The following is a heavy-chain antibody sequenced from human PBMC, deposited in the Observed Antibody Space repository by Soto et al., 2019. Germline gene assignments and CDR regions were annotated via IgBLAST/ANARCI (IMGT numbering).Heavy chain of an antibody. CDR2: IYNGGRT. J-gene: IGHJ4*02. Sequence: QVQLQEAGPGLLKPSQTLSLTCDVSGGSISHVYYYWSWIRQLPDKGLEWIGHIYNGGRTYNNPSRTRRVTITVATSRNQCSLQLNYVSAADTAVYYCATGPSGDKVDSGGQGILVTVSS. CDR3: ATGPSGDKVDS. CDR1: GGSISHVYYY. V-gene: IGHV4-30-4*01. D-gene: IGHD3-10*01.